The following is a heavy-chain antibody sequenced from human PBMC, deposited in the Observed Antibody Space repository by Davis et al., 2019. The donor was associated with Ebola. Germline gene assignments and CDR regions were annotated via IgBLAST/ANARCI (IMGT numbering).Heavy chain of an antibody. J-gene: IGHJ3*02. CDR3: AKDLGSYDFWSGYQPFGAFDI. CDR2: ISGSGGST. Sequence: PGGSLRLSCAASGFTFSSYAMSWVRQAPGKGLEWVSAISGSGGSTYYADSVKGRFTISRDNSKNTLYLQMNSLRAEDTAVYYCAKDLGSYDFWSGYQPFGAFDIWGQGTMVTVSS. CDR1: GFTFSSYA. D-gene: IGHD3-3*01. V-gene: IGHV3-23*01.